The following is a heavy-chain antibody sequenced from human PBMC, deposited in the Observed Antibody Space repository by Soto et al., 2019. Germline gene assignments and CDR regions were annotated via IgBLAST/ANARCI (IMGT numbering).Heavy chain of an antibody. CDR1: GFTFSTYA. Sequence: EVQLLESGGGLVQPGGSLRLSCAASGFTFSTYAMSWVRQAPGKGLEWVSAISGSAGNSTFYGDSVKGRSTISRDNSKNTLYLQMNRLGAEDTAVYSCANGGGSCCFDTWGQGTLFTASS. D-gene: IGHD2-15*01. CDR2: ISGSAGNST. V-gene: IGHV3-23*01. CDR3: ANGGGSCCFDT. J-gene: IGHJ5*02.